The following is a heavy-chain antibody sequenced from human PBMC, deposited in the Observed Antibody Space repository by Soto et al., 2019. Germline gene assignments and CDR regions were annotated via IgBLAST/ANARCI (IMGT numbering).Heavy chain of an antibody. CDR2: ISSSSSTI. D-gene: IGHD3-10*01. CDR3: ASATMDHYYYYGMDV. J-gene: IGHJ6*02. Sequence: EVQLVESGGGLVQPGGSLRLSCAASGFTFSSYSMNWVRQAPGKGLEWVSYISSSSSTIYYADSVKGRFTISRDNAKNSLYLQMNSLRAEDTAVYYCASATMDHYYYYGMDVWGQWTTVTVSS. V-gene: IGHV3-48*01. CDR1: GFTFSSYS.